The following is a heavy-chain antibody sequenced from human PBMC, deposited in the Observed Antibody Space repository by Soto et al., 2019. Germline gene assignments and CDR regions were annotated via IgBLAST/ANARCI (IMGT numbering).Heavy chain of an antibody. J-gene: IGHJ2*01. V-gene: IGHV3-7*01. Sequence: EVQLVESGGGLVQPGGSLRLSCTASGFIFSAYWMSWVRQAPGKGLEWVANIKQDGSEKYYVDSLKGRFTISRDSAKTLYLQMNSLRAEDTAVYYRVRDFDLWGRGTLVTVSS. CDR1: GFIFSAYW. CDR2: IKQDGSEK. CDR3: VRDFDL.